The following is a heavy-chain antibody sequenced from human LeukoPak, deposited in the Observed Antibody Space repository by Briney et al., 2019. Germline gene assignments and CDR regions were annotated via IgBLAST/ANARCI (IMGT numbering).Heavy chain of an antibody. CDR3: ARQKYCSGGSCFDP. J-gene: IGHJ5*02. D-gene: IGHD2-15*01. CDR1: GYTFTGYY. CDR2: INPNSGVT. V-gene: IGHV1-2*02. Sequence: GASVKVSCKASGYTFTGYYMHWVRQAPGQGLEWMGWINPNSGVTNYAQKFQGRVTMTRDTSISTAYMELSRLRSDDTAVYYCARQKYCSGGSCFDPWGQGTLVTVSS.